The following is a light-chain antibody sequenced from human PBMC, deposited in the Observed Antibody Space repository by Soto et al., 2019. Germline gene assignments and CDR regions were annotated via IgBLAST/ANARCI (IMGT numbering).Light chain of an antibody. CDR3: QQSYTTPLT. V-gene: IGKV1-39*01. CDR1: QNINNY. Sequence: DVQVTQSPSSLSASVGDRVTITCRASQNINNYLNWYQQKPGKAPKLLISVESNLQSGVPSRFSGRGSGTEFTLTISSLQPEDFATYCCQQSYTTPLTFGGGTKVDIK. J-gene: IGKJ4*01. CDR2: VES.